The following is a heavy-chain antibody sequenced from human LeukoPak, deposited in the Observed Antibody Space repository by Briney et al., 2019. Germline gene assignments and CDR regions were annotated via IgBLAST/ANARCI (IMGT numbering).Heavy chain of an antibody. V-gene: IGHV3-30*18. J-gene: IGHJ4*02. D-gene: IGHD1-14*01. Sequence: GGSLRLSCAASGFTFSNYGMHWVRQAPGKGLEWVAVISYDGSNKYYADSVKGRFTISRDNSKNTLYLQMNSLGAEDTAVYYCAKDNPADYWGQGTLVTVSS. CDR1: GFTFSNYG. CDR3: AKDNPADY. CDR2: ISYDGSNK.